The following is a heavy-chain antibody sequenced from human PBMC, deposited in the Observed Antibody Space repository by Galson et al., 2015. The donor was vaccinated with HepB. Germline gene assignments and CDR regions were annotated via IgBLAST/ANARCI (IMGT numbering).Heavy chain of an antibody. CDR2: IYYSGST. V-gene: IGHV4-59*01. J-gene: IGHJ3*02. CDR3: ARGLVRYFDWLDAFDI. D-gene: IGHD3-9*01. CDR1: SGSISSYY. Sequence: SETLSLTCTVSSGSISSYYWSWIRQPPGKGLEWIGYIYYSGSTNYNPSLKSRVTISVDTSKNQFSPKLSSVTAADTAVYYCARGLVRYFDWLDAFDIWGQGTMVTVSS.